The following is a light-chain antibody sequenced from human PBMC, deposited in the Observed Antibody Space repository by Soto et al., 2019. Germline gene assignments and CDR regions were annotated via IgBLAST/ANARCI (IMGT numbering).Light chain of an antibody. CDR3: QQYGDWPLT. Sequence: EIVLTQSPATLSVSPGERATLSCRASQSVGHNFAWYQQKPGQAPRLLIFATSTRATGVPARFSGSGSGTEFTLTISSLQSEDFADYYCQQYGDWPLTFGGGAKVEIE. CDR1: QSVGHN. J-gene: IGKJ4*02. CDR2: ATS. V-gene: IGKV3-15*01.